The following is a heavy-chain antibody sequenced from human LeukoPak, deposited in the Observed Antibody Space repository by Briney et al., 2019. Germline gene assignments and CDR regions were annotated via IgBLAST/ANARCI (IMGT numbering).Heavy chain of an antibody. J-gene: IGHJ4*02. CDR3: ARVYQSAEYYFDY. CDR1: GGSIDSYY. V-gene: IGHV4-59*01. CDR2: IYYTGST. D-gene: IGHD2-2*01. Sequence: SETLSLTYSVSGGSIDSYYWSWIRQPRGKGLEWVGYIYYTGSTEYRPSLKSRVTISLDTSKNQFSLKLTSVTAADTAVYYCARVYQSAEYYFDYWGQGNLVSV.